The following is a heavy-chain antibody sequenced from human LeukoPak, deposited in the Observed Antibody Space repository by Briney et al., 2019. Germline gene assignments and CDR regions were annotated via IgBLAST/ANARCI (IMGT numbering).Heavy chain of an antibody. CDR1: GFTFSSYS. D-gene: IGHD6-19*01. Sequence: GGSLRLSCAASGFTFSSYSIHWVRQAPGKGLEWVSSISSSNSYIYYADSLKGRFAISRDNAKNSLYQQMNSLRAEDTAVYYCARDQGVEQWLPSNYYGMDVWGQGTTVTVSS. CDR3: ARDQGVEQWLPSNYYGMDV. V-gene: IGHV3-21*01. J-gene: IGHJ6*02. CDR2: ISSSNSYI.